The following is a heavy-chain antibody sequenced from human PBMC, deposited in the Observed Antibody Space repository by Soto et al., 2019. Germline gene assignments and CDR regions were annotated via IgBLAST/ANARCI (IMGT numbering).Heavy chain of an antibody. D-gene: IGHD1-20*01. CDR1: GGSISSYY. CDR3: PGQITEPGYYGMDV. V-gene: IGHV4-59*12. Sequence: SETLSLTFTVSGGSISSYYWSGIRQPPGKGLEWIGYIYYSGSTHYNPSLKSRVTISVDTSKNQFSLKLTSVTAAHTAVYHCPGQITEPGYYGMDVWGQGTTVTVPS. CDR2: IYYSGST. J-gene: IGHJ6*02.